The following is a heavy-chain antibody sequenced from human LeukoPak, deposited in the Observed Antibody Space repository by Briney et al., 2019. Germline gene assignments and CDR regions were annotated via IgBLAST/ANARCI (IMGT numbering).Heavy chain of an antibody. CDR3: ARDRGSPTNLMGNVNWFDP. D-gene: IGHD2-8*01. CDR2: IKQDGSEK. Sequence: PGGSLRLSCAASGFTFSSYWMSWVRQAPGKGLEWVANIKQDGSEKYYVDSVKGRFTISRDNAKNSLYLQMNSLRAEDTAVYYCARDRGSPTNLMGNVNWFDPWGQGTLVTVSS. V-gene: IGHV3-7*01. J-gene: IGHJ5*02. CDR1: GFTFSSYW.